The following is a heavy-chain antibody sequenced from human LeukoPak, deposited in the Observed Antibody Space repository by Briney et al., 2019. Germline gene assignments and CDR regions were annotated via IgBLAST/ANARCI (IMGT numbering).Heavy chain of an antibody. CDR3: ARGFLEWYDAFDI. D-gene: IGHD3-3*01. J-gene: IGHJ3*02. CDR2: VYTSGST. V-gene: IGHV4-61*02. CDR1: GDSIRSGNYY. Sequence: SETLSLTCTVSGDSIRSGNYYWDWIRQPAGKGVEWIGRVYTSGSTNYSPSLKSRVTISVDTSKKQFSLKLTSVTAADTAVYYCARGFLEWYDAFDIWGQGTMVSVSS.